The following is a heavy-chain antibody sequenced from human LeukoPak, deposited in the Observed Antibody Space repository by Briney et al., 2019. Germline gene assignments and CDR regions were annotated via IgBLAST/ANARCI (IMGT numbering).Heavy chain of an antibody. D-gene: IGHD6-19*01. CDR3: ARGRLAVAGTYYYYGMDV. Sequence: GASVKVSCKASGYTFTSYDINWVRQATGQGLEWMGWMNPNSGNTGYAQKFQGRVTMTRNTSISTAYMELSSLRSEDMAVYYCARGRLAVAGTYYYYGMDVWGQGTTVTVSS. CDR2: MNPNSGNT. V-gene: IGHV1-8*01. J-gene: IGHJ6*02. CDR1: GYTFTSYD.